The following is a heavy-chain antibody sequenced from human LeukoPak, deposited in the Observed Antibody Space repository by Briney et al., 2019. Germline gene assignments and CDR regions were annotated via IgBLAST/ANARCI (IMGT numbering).Heavy chain of an antibody. J-gene: IGHJ3*02. CDR1: GYTFTGYY. D-gene: IGHD1-26*01. CDR2: INPNSGGT. V-gene: IGHV1-2*02. Sequence: ASVKVSCTASGYTFTGYYMHWVRQAPGQGLEWMGWINPNSGGTNYAQKFQGRVTMTRDTSISTAYMELSRLRSDDTAVYYCASLKWELLGSYAFDIWGQGTMVTVSS. CDR3: ASLKWELLGSYAFDI.